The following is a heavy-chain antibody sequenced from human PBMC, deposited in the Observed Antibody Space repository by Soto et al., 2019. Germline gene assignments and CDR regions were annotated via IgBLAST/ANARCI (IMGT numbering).Heavy chain of an antibody. CDR2: VDPEVGKT. CDR3: TTDSRGGAYGSVYV. CDR1: VHTLTDLA. D-gene: IGHD4-17*01. Sequence: QVQLVQSGAEVKKPGASVKVSCKVSVHTLTDLAIYWVRQAPGKGLEWMGGVDPEVGKTIYTQKDQGRVTMSEDKCTDTAYIELRSLRFEDTAIYSCTTDSRGGAYGSVYVWGQGTKVTVSS. V-gene: IGHV1-24*01. J-gene: IGHJ6*02.